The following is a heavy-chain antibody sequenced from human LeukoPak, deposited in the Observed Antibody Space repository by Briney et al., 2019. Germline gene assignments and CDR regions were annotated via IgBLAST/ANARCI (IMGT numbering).Heavy chain of an antibody. CDR1: GFTFSSYV. J-gene: IGHJ3*02. CDR3: ARDWRTYSSGWQTDAFDI. CDR2: IAYDGSNK. V-gene: IGHV3-30-3*01. Sequence: GGSLRLSCAASGFTFSSYVMHWVRQAPGKGLEWVGGIAYDGSNKYYADSVKGRFTISRDNSKNTLYLQTNSLRTEDTALYYCARDWRTYSSGWQTDAFDIWGQGTMVTVSS. D-gene: IGHD6-19*01.